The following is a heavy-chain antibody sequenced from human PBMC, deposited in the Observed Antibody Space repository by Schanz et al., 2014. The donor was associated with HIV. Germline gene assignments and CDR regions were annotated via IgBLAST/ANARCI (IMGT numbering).Heavy chain of an antibody. D-gene: IGHD6-19*01. CDR3: AKVAIHSSGWLPFDY. CDR1: GFTFDDYT. J-gene: IGHJ4*02. CDR2: ITWDGGST. V-gene: IGHV3-43*01. Sequence: VQLVESGGVVVQPGGSLRISCAASGFTFDDYTMHWVRQAPGKGLEWVSLITWDGGSTYYADSVKGRFTISRDNSKNTLYLQMNSLGAEDTAVYYCAKVAIHSSGWLPFDYWGQGTLVTVSS.